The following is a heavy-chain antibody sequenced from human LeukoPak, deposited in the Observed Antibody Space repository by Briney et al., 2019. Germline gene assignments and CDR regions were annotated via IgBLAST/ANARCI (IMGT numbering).Heavy chain of an antibody. J-gene: IGHJ4*02. CDR3: ARGGWFGESPFDY. V-gene: IGHV4-4*02. Sequence: SGTLSLTCAVSGGSISSSNWWTWVRQPPGKGLEWIGEIYRSGSTNYNPSLKSRVTISVDKSKNQFSLKLSSVTAADTAVYYCARGGWFGESPFDYWGQGTLVTVSS. D-gene: IGHD3-10*01. CDR2: IYRSGST. CDR1: GGSISSSNW.